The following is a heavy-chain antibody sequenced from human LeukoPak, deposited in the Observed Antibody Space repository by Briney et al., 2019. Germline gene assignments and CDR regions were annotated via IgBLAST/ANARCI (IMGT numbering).Heavy chain of an antibody. CDR1: GGSISSYY. CDR3: ARGCITMVRGVITKGFDP. D-gene: IGHD3-10*01. V-gene: IGHV4-34*01. CDR2: INHSGST. Sequence: SETLSLTCTVSGGSISSYYWSWIRQPPGKGLEWIGEINHSGSTNYNPSLKSRVTISVDTSKNQFSLKLSSVTAADTAVYYCARGCITMVRGVITKGFDPWGQGTLVTVSS. J-gene: IGHJ5*02.